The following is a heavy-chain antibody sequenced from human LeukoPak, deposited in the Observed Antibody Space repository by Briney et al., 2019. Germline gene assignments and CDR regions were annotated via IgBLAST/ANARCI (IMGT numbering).Heavy chain of an antibody. CDR3: AKPSRYYYDSSDFDY. CDR2: IRYDGSNK. V-gene: IGHV3-30*02. Sequence: PGGSLRLSCAASGFTFSSYGMHWVRQAPGNGLAWVAFIRYDGSNKYYADSVKGRFTISRDNSKSTLYLQMNSLRAEDTAVYYCAKPSRYYYDSSDFDYWGQGTLVTVSS. CDR1: GFTFSSYG. D-gene: IGHD3-22*01. J-gene: IGHJ4*02.